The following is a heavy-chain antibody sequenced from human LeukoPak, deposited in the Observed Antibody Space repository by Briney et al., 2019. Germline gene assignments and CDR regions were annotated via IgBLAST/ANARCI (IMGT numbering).Heavy chain of an antibody. CDR3: ARGRLAYDSSGYYQPLDY. Sequence: PGGSLRLSCAASGFTFSSYSMNWVRQAPGKGLEWVSYISSSSSTIYYADSVKGRFTISRDNAKNSLYLQMNSLRAEDTAVYYCARGRLAYDSSGYYQPLDYWGQGTLVTVSS. V-gene: IGHV3-48*01. CDR1: GFTFSSYS. CDR2: ISSSSSTI. J-gene: IGHJ4*02. D-gene: IGHD3-22*01.